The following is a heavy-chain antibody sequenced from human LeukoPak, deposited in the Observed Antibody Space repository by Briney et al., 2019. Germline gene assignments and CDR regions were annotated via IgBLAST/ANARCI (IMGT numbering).Heavy chain of an antibody. J-gene: IGHJ6*03. CDR3: ARSHIDDGWLRFFGVVPTTSYYMDV. CDR2: MNPNSGNT. CDR1: GYTFTSYD. D-gene: IGHD3-3*01. Sequence: ASVKVSCKASGYTFTSYDINWVRQATGQGLEWMGWMNPNSGNTGYAQKFQGRVTMTRNTSISTAYMELSSLRSEDTAVYYCARSHIDDGWLRFFGVVPTTSYYMDVWGKGTTVTVSS. V-gene: IGHV1-8*01.